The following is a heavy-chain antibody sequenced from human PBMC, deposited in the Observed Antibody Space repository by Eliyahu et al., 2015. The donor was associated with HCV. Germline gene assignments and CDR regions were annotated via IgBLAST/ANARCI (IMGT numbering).Heavy chain of an antibody. D-gene: IGHD3-22*01. V-gene: IGHV4-39*01. Sequence: QLQLQESGPGLVKPSETLSLTCTVSGGSISSSSYYWGWIRQPPGKGLEWIGSIYSSGSTYYHPSLKSRATISVDRSKNQFSLKLSSVTAADTAVYYCASQKYYYDSSGYYNYWGQGTLVTVSS. CDR3: ASQKYYYDSSGYYNY. CDR2: IYSSGST. J-gene: IGHJ4*02. CDR1: GGSISSSSYY.